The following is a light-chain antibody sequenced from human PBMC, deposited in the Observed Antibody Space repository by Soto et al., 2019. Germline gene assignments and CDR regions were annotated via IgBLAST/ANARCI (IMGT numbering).Light chain of an antibody. CDR1: QSVSSY. Sequence: EIVLTQSPATLSLSPGERATLSCRASQSVSSYLAWYQQKPGQAPRLLIYDASNRATGIPVRFSGSGSGTDFTLTISSLEPEDFAVYYCQQYNNWPRTFGQGTKVDI. J-gene: IGKJ1*01. V-gene: IGKV3-11*01. CDR3: QQYNNWPRT. CDR2: DAS.